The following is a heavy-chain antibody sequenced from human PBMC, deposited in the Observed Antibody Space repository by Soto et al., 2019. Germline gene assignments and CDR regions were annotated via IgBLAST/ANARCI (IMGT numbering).Heavy chain of an antibody. CDR2: ISAYNGNT. V-gene: IGHV1-18*01. J-gene: IGHJ3*02. CDR3: AREGIVLLWSHAFDI. Sequence: ASVKVSCKASGYTFTSYAISWVRQAPGQGLEWMGWISAYNGNTNYAQKLQGRVTMTTDTSTSTAYMELRSLRSDDTAVYYCAREGIVLLWSHAFDIRGQETMVTVSS. D-gene: IGHD3-10*01. CDR1: GYTFTSYA.